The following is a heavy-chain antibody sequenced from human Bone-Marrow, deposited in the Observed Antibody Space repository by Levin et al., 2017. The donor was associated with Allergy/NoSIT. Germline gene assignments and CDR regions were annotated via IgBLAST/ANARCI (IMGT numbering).Heavy chain of an antibody. Sequence: GGSLRLSCKASGGTFSSYAISWVRQAPGQGLEWMGGIIPIFGTANYAQKFQGRVTITADKSTSTAYMELSSLRSEDTAVYYCAGGGGQWLVQPHWFDPWGQGTLVTVSS. J-gene: IGHJ5*02. CDR1: GGTFSSYA. D-gene: IGHD6-19*01. CDR3: AGGGGQWLVQPHWFDP. CDR2: IIPIFGTA. V-gene: IGHV1-69*06.